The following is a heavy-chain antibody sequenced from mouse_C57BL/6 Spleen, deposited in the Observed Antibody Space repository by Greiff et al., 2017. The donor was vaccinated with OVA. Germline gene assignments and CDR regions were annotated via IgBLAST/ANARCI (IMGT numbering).Heavy chain of an antibody. CDR3: ADGYFPYAMDY. Sequence: QVQLKESGPELVKPGASVKLSCTASGYTFTDYYINWVKQRPGQGLEWIGWIYPGSGNTKYNEKFKGKATLTVDTSSSTAYMQLSSLTSEDSAVYFCADGYFPYAMDYWGQGTSVTVSS. CDR1: GYTFTDYY. J-gene: IGHJ4*01. CDR2: IYPGSGNT. D-gene: IGHD2-3*01. V-gene: IGHV1-84*01.